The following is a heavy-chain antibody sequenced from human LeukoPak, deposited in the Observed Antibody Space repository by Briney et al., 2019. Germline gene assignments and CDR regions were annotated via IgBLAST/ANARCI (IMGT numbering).Heavy chain of an antibody. CDR1: GGSIIGSTSY. V-gene: IGHV4-39*01. CDR2: INYSGST. CDR3: ARGYDY. Sequence: SETLSLTCTVSGGSIIGSTSYWGWIRQPPGKGLDWIGIINYSGSTYYNPSLRSRVTISVDTSKNQFSLKLNSVTASDTAVCYCARGYDYWGQGTLVTVSS. J-gene: IGHJ4*02. D-gene: IGHD3-22*01.